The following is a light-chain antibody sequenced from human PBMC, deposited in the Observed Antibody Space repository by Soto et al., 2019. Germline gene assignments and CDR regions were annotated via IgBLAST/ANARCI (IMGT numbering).Light chain of an antibody. CDR3: HQSYSTPPGT. J-gene: IGKJ1*01. CDR2: ATS. CDR1: QSISTY. V-gene: IGKV1-39*01. Sequence: DIQMTQSPSSLSASVGDRVTITCRASQSISTYLIWYQQKPGKAPKLLIYATSSLQSGVPSRFSGSGSGTDFTLTISSLQPEDFATYYCHQSYSTPPGTFGQGTKVEIK.